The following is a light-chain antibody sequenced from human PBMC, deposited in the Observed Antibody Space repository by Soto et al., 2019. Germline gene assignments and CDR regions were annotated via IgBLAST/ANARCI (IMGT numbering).Light chain of an antibody. V-gene: IGLV2-8*01. CDR3: SSFAGGNNLL. CDR1: SSDVGGYNY. CDR2: EVS. Sequence: QSALTQPPSASGSPGQSVTISCTGTSSDVGGYNYVSWYQQHPGKAPKLMIYEVSKRPSGVPDRFSSSKSDNTASLTVSGLQAADEADYYCSSFAGGNNLLFGGGTKLTVL. J-gene: IGLJ2*01.